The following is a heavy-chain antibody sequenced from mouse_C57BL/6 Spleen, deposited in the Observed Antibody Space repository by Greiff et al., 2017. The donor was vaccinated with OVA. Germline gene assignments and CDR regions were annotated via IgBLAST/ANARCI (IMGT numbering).Heavy chain of an antibody. J-gene: IGHJ4*01. D-gene: IGHD3-2*02. CDR2: IYPRSGNT. V-gene: IGHV1-81*01. Sequence: QVQLQQSGAELARPGASVKLSCKASGYTFTSYGISWVKQRTGQGLEWIGEIYPRSGNTYYNEKFKGKATLTADKSSSTAYMELRSLTSEDSAVYFCATLDSSGYKDAMDYWGQGTSVTVSS. CDR1: GYTFTSYG. CDR3: ATLDSSGYKDAMDY.